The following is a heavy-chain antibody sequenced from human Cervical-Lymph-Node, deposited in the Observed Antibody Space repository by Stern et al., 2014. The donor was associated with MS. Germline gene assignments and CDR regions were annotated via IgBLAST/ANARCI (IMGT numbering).Heavy chain of an antibody. J-gene: IGHJ4*02. Sequence: VQLVESGAEVKKPGASVQVSCKASGYTFTDYYIHWVRQAPGQGLVWRGRINPTNGEANSSQKFQGWVSMCRDNSVTTAYMEMYRLRSDDTAVYYCVRDSGADYWGQGALVTVPS. D-gene: IGHD2-15*01. V-gene: IGHV1-2*04. CDR1: GYTFTDYY. CDR2: INPTNGEA. CDR3: VRDSGADY.